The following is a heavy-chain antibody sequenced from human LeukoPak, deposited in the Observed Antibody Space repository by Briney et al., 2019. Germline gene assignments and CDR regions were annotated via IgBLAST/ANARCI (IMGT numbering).Heavy chain of an antibody. CDR2: ISHDGSNN. Sequence: PGGSLRLSCAASGFTFTNSAMHWVRQAPGKGLEWVALISHDGSNNYYADSVKGRFTISRDNSKNTLYLQMNSLRAEDTAVYYCARDPYGDHGGYFDYWGQGTLVTVSS. J-gene: IGHJ4*02. V-gene: IGHV3-30-3*01. CDR1: GFTFTNSA. CDR3: ARDPYGDHGGYFDY. D-gene: IGHD4-17*01.